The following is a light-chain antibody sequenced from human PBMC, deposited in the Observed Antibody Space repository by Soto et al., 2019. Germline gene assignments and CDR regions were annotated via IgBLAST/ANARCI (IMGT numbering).Light chain of an antibody. V-gene: IGKV1-5*01. CDR1: QRMTSR. CDR3: QQYNRSPRT. CDR2: DTS. J-gene: IGKJ4*02. Sequence: DIQLTQSPSTLSASVGDRATISCRASQRMTSRLAWYQQKPGQAPKVLIYDTSSLDTGIPARFSGSESGTEFTLTISRLEPEDAATYYCQQYNRSPRTFGEGTKVDIK.